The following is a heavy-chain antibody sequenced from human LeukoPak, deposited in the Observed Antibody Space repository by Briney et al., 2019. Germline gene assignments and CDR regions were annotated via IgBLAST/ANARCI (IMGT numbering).Heavy chain of an antibody. D-gene: IGHD3-22*01. J-gene: IGHJ3*02. CDR2: IKQDGSEK. Sequence: GGSLRLSCAASGFTFSSYWMSWVRQAPGKGLEWVANIKQDGSEKYYVDSLKGRLTISRDNSKNTLYLQMNSLRAEDTAVYYCARDEYYYDSSGYAFDIWGQGTMVTVSS. V-gene: IGHV3-7*01. CDR1: GFTFSSYW. CDR3: ARDEYYYDSSGYAFDI.